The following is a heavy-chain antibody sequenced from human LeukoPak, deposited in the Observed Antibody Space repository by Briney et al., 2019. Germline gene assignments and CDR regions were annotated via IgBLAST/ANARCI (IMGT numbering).Heavy chain of an antibody. J-gene: IGHJ3*02. CDR1: GGSFSGYA. D-gene: IGHD5-18*01. Sequence: SVTVSCNVAGGSFSGYAISWVRQPHRDGLEWRGRIIPLHGIANSAQKVQGGVTQAPDRTTSTAYMELISLRSEDTAGYFFAKYDVETHAIDILGQGTFVTGSS. V-gene: IGHV1-69*04. CDR3: AKYDVETHAIDI. CDR2: IIPLHGIA.